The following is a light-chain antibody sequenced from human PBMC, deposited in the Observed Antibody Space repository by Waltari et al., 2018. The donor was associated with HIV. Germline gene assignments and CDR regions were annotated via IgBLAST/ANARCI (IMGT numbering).Light chain of an antibody. CDR2: GAS. CDR1: QRIHSV. V-gene: IGKV3-15*01. J-gene: IGKJ1*01. Sequence: MVTPQTPPSPSVSLAASVTLTCRASQRIHSVLAWYQYKPGQAPRLLIFGASTGAPGVPGKSSGSGSGTDFTLTSSCLQSEDCAIYYCQKFQVWPQTFGHGTRVEVK. CDR3: QKFQVWPQT.